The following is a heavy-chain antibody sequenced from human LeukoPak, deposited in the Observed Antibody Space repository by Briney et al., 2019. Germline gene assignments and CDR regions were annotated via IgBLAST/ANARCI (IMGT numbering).Heavy chain of an antibody. V-gene: IGHV4-4*07. J-gene: IGHJ4*02. D-gene: IGHD3-3*01. CDR1: GGSISSYY. Sequence: PSETLSLTCTDSGGSISSYYWSWIRQPAGKGLEWIGLIYTSGSTNYNPSLKSRVTMSVDTSKNQFPLKLSSVTAADTAVYYCARAVPNYDFWSGAHFDYWGQGTLVTVSS. CDR3: ARAVPNYDFWSGAHFDY. CDR2: IYTSGST.